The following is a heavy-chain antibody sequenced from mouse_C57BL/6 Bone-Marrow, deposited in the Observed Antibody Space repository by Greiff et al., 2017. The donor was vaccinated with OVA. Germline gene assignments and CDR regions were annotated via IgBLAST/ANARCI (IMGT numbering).Heavy chain of an antibody. CDR3: MPTVVDY. Sequence: EVQLQQSGAELVRPGASVKLSCTASGFNIKDDYMHWVKQRPEQGLEWIGWIDPENGDTEYASKFQGKATITADTSSNTAYLQLSSLTSEDTAVYYCMPTVVDYWGQGTTLTVSS. CDR1: GFNIKDDY. D-gene: IGHD1-1*01. CDR2: IDPENGDT. J-gene: IGHJ2*01. V-gene: IGHV14-4*01.